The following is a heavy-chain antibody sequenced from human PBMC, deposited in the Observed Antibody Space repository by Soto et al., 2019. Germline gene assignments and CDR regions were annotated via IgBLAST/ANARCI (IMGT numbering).Heavy chain of an antibody. V-gene: IGHV3-21*01. CDR3: ARDENYYDSSGSQFDY. Sequence: GGSLRLSCAASGFTFSSYSMNWVRQAPGKGLEWVSSISSSSYIYYADSVKGRFTISRDNAKNSLYLQMNSLRAEDTAVYYCARDENYYDSSGSQFDYWGQGTLVTVSS. CDR2: ISSSSYI. J-gene: IGHJ4*02. D-gene: IGHD3-22*01. CDR1: GFTFSSYS.